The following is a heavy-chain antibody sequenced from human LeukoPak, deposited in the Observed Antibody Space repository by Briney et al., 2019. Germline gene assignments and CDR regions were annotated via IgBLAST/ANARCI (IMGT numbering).Heavy chain of an antibody. J-gene: IGHJ5*02. CDR3: ARVGSGWYPNWFDP. D-gene: IGHD6-19*01. CDR1: GFTFSSYW. V-gene: IGHV3-7*03. Sequence: PGGSLRLSCAASGFTFSSYWMSWVRQAPGKGLEWVANIKQDGSEKYYVDSVKGRFTISGDNAKNSLYLQMNSLRAEDTAVYYCARVGSGWYPNWFDPWGQGTLVTVSS. CDR2: IKQDGSEK.